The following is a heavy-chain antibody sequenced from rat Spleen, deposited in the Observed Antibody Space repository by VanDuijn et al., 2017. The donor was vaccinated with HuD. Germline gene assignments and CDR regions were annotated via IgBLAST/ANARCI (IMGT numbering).Heavy chain of an antibody. Sequence: EVQLVESGGGLVQPGRSLKLSCAASGFIFSDHYVAWVRQTPTEGLEWVASITNAAGKVHYPDSVKGRFTISRDTAQNTLYLQMNSPTSEDTATYYCTRGGYFRHWGQGVMVTVSS. CDR3: TRGGYFRH. CDR2: ITNAAGKV. D-gene: IGHD2-5*01. CDR1: GFIFSDHY. V-gene: IGHV5-25*01. J-gene: IGHJ2*01.